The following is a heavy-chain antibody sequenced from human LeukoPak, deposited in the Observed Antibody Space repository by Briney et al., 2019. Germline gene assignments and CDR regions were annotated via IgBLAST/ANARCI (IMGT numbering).Heavy chain of an antibody. CDR1: GYTFTSYY. CDR3: ASDGTIVSTKKYSGYDWEYYFDY. CDR2: INPGGGST. V-gene: IGHV1-46*01. Sequence: ASVKVSCKASGYTFTSYYMHWVRQAPGQGLEWMGIINPGGGSTSYAQKFQGRVTMTRDTSTSTVYMELSSLRSEDTAVYYCASDGTIVSTKKYSGYDWEYYFDYWGQGTLVTVSS. D-gene: IGHD5-12*01. J-gene: IGHJ4*02.